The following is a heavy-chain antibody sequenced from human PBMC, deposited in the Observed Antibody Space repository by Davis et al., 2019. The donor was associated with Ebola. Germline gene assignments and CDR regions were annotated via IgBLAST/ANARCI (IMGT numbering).Heavy chain of an antibody. Sequence: GGSLRLSCAASGFVFRTYVMSWVRQAPGKRPEGVATLGTSADTYYADSVKGRFTISRDNSKNTLYLQMNGLRVEDTAIYYCAKDTSNIWFDIWGQGTNVTVSS. J-gene: IGHJ3*02. D-gene: IGHD1-26*01. V-gene: IGHV3-23*01. CDR1: GFVFRTYV. CDR3: AKDTSNIWFDI. CDR2: LGTSADT.